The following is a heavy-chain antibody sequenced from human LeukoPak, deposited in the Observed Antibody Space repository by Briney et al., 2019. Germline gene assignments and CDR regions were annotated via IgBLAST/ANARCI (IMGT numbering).Heavy chain of an antibody. J-gene: IGHJ4*02. V-gene: IGHV1-18*01. CDR1: DYTFTNYG. Sequence: GASVKVSCKAADYTFTNYGIAWVRQAPGQGLEWMGWISTYNGNTMYAESLQGRVTTTTDTSTSTVYMELRSLRSDDTAVYYCARDLVKLERTNTFDYWGQGTLVTVSS. CDR3: ARDLVKLERTNTFDY. CDR2: ISTYNGNT. D-gene: IGHD1-1*01.